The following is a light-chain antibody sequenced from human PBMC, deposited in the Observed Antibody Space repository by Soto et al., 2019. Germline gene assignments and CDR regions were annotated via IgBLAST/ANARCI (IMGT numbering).Light chain of an antibody. CDR2: SNN. J-gene: IGLJ2*01. CDR1: SSNIGSNT. Sequence: QSVLTQPPSESGTPGQRVTISCSGSSSNIGSNTVNWYQQLPGTAPKFLIYSNNQRPSGVPKRFSGSKSGTSASLAISGLQSEDEADYYCATWDDSLNGPVVFGGGTKLTVL. CDR3: ATWDDSLNGPVV. V-gene: IGLV1-44*01.